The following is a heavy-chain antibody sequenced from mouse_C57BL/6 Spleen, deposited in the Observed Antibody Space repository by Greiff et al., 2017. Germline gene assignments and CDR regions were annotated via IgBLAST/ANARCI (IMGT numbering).Heavy chain of an antibody. J-gene: IGHJ1*03. V-gene: IGHV10-1*01. D-gene: IGHD1-1*01. CDR3: AVCSSPGDFDV. CDR2: IRSKSNNYAT. Sequence: EVQGVESGGGLVQPKGSLKLSCAASGFSFNTYAMNWVRQAPGKGLEWVARIRSKSNNYATYYAESVKDICTISRDDSESMLYLQMNNLKTEDTAMYYCAVCSSPGDFDVWGTGTTVTVSS. CDR1: GFSFNTYA.